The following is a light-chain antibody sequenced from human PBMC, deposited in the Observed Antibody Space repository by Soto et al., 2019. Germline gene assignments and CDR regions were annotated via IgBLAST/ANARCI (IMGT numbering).Light chain of an antibody. J-gene: IGKJ4*02. CDR3: LQDHNYPLT. CDR1: QGIGND. Sequence: AIQMAQSPSSLSASVGDRVTITCRASQGIGNDVGWFQQKPGKAPKLLIYAAATLQSGVPSRFSGSRSGTDFTLTIRSLQPEDFATYYCLQDHNYPLTFGGGTKVDIK. V-gene: IGKV1-6*02. CDR2: AAA.